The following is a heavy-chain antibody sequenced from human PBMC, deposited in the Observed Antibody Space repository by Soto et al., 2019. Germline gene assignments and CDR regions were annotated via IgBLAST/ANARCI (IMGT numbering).Heavy chain of an antibody. CDR2: IYYSGST. Sequence: SETLSLTCTVSGGSISSYYWSWIRPPPGKGLEWIGYIYYSGSTNYNPSLKSRVTISVDTSKNQFSLKLSSVTAADTAVYYCASAVPSKHDAFDIWGQGTMVTVSS. V-gene: IGHV4-59*01. J-gene: IGHJ3*02. CDR3: ASAVPSKHDAFDI. D-gene: IGHD1-1*01. CDR1: GGSISSYY.